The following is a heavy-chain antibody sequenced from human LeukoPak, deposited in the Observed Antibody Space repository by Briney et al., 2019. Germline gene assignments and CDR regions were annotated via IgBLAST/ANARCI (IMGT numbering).Heavy chain of an antibody. CDR3: ARDSSSWYSDY. D-gene: IGHD6-13*01. CDR1: GYTFTDYY. Sequence: APVEVSCKASGYTFTDYYIHWVRQAPGQGLEWMGRINPYSGDTNHAQKFQGRVTMSRDTSITTAYMELSRLTSDDTAVYYCARDSSSWYSDYWGQGTLVTVSS. J-gene: IGHJ4*02. CDR2: INPYSGDT. V-gene: IGHV1-2*06.